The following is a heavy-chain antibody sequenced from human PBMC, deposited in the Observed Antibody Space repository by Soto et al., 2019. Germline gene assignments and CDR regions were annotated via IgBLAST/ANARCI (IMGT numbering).Heavy chain of an antibody. CDR1: GYTFTSYG. V-gene: IGHV1-8*02. CDR2: MNPNSGNT. J-gene: IGHJ6*02. Sequence: ASVKVSCKASGYTFTSYGISWVRQAPGQGLEWMGWMNPNSGNTGYAQKFQGRVTMTRNTSISTAYMELSSLRSEDTAVYYCARGGSLLGYSSSWYVGYYYYGMDVWGQGTTVTVSS. D-gene: IGHD6-13*01. CDR3: ARGGSLLGYSSSWYVGYYYYGMDV.